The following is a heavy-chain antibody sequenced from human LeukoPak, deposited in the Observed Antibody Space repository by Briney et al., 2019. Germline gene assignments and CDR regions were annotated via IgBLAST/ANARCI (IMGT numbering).Heavy chain of an antibody. V-gene: IGHV4-59*08. CDR3: ARSGVTALSWVDP. Sequence: SETPSLTCTVSGGSISSYYWSWIRQPPGEGLEWIGYISYSGSTNYNPSLKSRITISVDTSKNQFSLKLSSVTAADTAVYYCARSGVTALSWVDPWGQGTLVTVSS. CDR2: ISYSGST. D-gene: IGHD2-21*02. CDR1: GGSISSYY. J-gene: IGHJ5*02.